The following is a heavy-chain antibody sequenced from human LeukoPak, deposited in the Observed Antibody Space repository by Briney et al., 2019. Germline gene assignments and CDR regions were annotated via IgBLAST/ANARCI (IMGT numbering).Heavy chain of an antibody. D-gene: IGHD6-6*01. CDR2: IYHSGST. J-gene: IGHJ4*02. Sequence: SETLSLTCAVSGYSISSGYYWGWIRPPPGKGREWIGSIYHSGSTYYNPSLKSRVTISVDTSKNQFSLKLSSVTAADTAVYYCASYEYSSSWVNYFDYWGQGTLVTVSS. CDR3: ASYEYSSSWVNYFDY. V-gene: IGHV4-38-2*01. CDR1: GYSISSGYY.